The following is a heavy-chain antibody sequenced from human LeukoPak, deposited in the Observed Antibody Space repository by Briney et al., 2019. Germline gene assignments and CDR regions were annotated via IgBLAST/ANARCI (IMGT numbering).Heavy chain of an antibody. CDR1: GFTFSSYA. J-gene: IGHJ4*02. V-gene: IGHV3-23*01. Sequence: GGSLRLSCGAPGFTFSSYAMSWVRQAPGKGLEWVSAIGSGTYYADSVKGWFTISRDNSKNTLYLQMNSLRAEDTAVYYCAKVLAYYFDYWGQGTLVTVSS. CDR2: IGSGT. CDR3: AKVLAYYFDY.